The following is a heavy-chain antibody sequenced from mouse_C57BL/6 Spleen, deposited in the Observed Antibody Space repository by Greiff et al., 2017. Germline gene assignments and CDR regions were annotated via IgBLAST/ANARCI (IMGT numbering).Heavy chain of an antibody. J-gene: IGHJ2*01. D-gene: IGHD4-1*01. CDR3: ARSNWAYYFDY. V-gene: IGHV1-64*01. CDR2: IHPNSGST. Sequence: QVQLQQPGAELVKPGASVKLSCKASGYTFTSYWMHWVKQRPGQGLAWIGMIHPNSGSTNYNEKFKSKATLTVDKSSSTAYMQLSSLTSEDSAVYYCARSNWAYYFDYWGQGTTLTVSS. CDR1: GYTFTSYW.